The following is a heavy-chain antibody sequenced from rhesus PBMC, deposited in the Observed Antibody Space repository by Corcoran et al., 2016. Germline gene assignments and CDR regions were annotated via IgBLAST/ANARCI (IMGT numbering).Heavy chain of an antibody. CDR2: IYGSTM. CDR1: GFTVSSYW. J-gene: IGHJ4*01. V-gene: IGHV3-11*01. D-gene: IGHD4-23*01. CDR3: TRNSNYQDKLGYYFDY. Sequence: EVQLVETGGGLVQPGGSLRLSCAASGFTVSSYWMSWVRQAPGKGLEWLSDIYGSTMYNGDSVKGRFTVSRDNAKNALYLQMNSLRAEDTAVYYCTRNSNYQDKLGYYFDYWGQGVLVTVSS.